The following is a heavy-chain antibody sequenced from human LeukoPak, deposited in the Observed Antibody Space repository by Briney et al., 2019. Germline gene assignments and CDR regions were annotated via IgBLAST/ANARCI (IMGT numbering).Heavy chain of an antibody. V-gene: IGHV3-74*01. D-gene: IGHD3-10*01. CDR2: INEHGSIT. Sequence: PGGSLRLSCAASGFTFSSYWMHWVRQVPGKGLVWVARINEHGSITDYADSVKDRFTVSSDNAWNTLYLQMNSLRAEDTAVYYCARDVAGSGSLWGQGTLITVSS. CDR3: ARDVAGSGSL. J-gene: IGHJ4*02. CDR1: GFTFSSYW.